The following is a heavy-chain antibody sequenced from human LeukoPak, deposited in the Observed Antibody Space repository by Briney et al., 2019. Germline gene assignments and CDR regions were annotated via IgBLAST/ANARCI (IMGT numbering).Heavy chain of an antibody. CDR1: GFTFSSYA. Sequence: PGGSLRLSCAASGFTFSSYAMYWVRQAPGKGLEWVSAISGSGGSTYYADSVKGRFTISRDNSKNTLYLQMNSLRAEDTAVYYCAKDHMVRGLYIGGDAFDIWGQGTMVTVSS. CDR2: ISGSGGST. J-gene: IGHJ3*02. V-gene: IGHV3-23*01. CDR3: AKDHMVRGLYIGGDAFDI. D-gene: IGHD3-10*01.